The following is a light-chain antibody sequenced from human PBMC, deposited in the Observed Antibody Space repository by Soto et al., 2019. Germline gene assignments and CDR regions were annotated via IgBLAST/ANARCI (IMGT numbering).Light chain of an antibody. CDR2: DAS. Sequence: DIQMTQSPSSLSASVGDRVTITCRASQRISSWLAWYQQKPGRAPKLLIYDASSLQSGVPSRFSGSGSGTEFTLTISSLQPDDFATYYCQQSYSTLSITFGQGTRLEIK. J-gene: IGKJ5*01. V-gene: IGKV1-5*01. CDR1: QRISSW. CDR3: QQSYSTLSIT.